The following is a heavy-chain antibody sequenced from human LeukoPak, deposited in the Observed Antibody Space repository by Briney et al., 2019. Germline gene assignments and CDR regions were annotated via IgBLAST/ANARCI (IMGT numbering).Heavy chain of an antibody. D-gene: IGHD2-8*01. Sequence: SETLSLTCTVSRGSVSSSTYYWSWVRQPPGKGLEWIASIYYTGSTYYNPSLKSRVTISLDMSKNEFFLTMTSVTAADTAIYFCTAEKNGSPHYWGQGTQVTVSS. CDR1: RGSVSSSTYY. V-gene: IGHV4-39*07. J-gene: IGHJ4*02. CDR3: TAEKNGSPHY. CDR2: IYYTGST.